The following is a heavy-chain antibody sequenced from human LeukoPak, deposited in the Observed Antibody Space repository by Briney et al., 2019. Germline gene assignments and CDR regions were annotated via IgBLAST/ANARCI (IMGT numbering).Heavy chain of an antibody. CDR3: ASRSCGGGNCSPMGGFDP. CDR2: IIPILGIA. V-gene: IGHV1-69*02. J-gene: IGHJ5*02. Sequence: SVKVSFKSSGGTFSCYTISWVRQAPGQGLEWMGRIIPILGIANYAQKFQGRVTITADKSMSKAYMELSSLRSEDTAVYYCASRSCGGGNCSPMGGFDPWGQGTLVTVSS. D-gene: IGHD2-15*01. CDR1: GGTFSCYT.